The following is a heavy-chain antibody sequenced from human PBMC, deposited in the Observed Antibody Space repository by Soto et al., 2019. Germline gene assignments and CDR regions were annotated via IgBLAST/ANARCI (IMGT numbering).Heavy chain of an antibody. J-gene: IGHJ4*02. CDR3: ARQPQRQAGY. V-gene: IGHV4-59*08. Sequence: QVQLQESGPGLVKPSETLSLTCTVSGGAISSYYWSRIRQPPGKGLVWIVYIYYSGSTNYNPPLKRRVTISGDTSKNQFSLKLSSVTAADTAVYYCARQPQRQAGYWGQGTLVTVSS. CDR2: IYYSGST. D-gene: IGHD6-13*01. CDR1: GGAISSYY.